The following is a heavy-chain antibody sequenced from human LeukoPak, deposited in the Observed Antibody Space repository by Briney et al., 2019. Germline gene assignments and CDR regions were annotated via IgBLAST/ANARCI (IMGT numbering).Heavy chain of an antibody. Sequence: PSETLSLTCAVYGGSFSGYYWSWIRQPPGKGLEWIGEINHSGSTNYNPSLKSRVTISVDTSKNQFSLKLSSVTAADTAVYYCARVGGMKRYYYGSGSLGPVDYWGQGTLVTVSS. CDR2: INHSGST. D-gene: IGHD3-10*01. J-gene: IGHJ4*02. CDR3: ARVGGMKRYYYGSGSLGPVDY. V-gene: IGHV4-34*01. CDR1: GGSFSGYY.